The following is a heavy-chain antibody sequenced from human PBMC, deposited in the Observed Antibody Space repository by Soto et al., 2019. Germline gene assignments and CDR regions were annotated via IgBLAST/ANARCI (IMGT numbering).Heavy chain of an antibody. D-gene: IGHD2-2*01. CDR2: SYHTGST. Sequence: PSATQSLTCTACGSSISSYYWSWIQQSPEKGLEWIGYSYHTGSTNYNPSLKSRVTISVDTSKTQFSLKLRSVTAADTAVYYCATGGFCSRTSCLGDYWGQG. CDR1: GSSISSYY. J-gene: IGHJ4*02. V-gene: IGHV4-59*01. CDR3: ATGGFCSRTSCLGDY.